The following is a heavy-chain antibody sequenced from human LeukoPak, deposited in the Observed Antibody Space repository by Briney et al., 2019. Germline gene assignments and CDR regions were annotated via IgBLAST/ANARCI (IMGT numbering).Heavy chain of an antibody. CDR1: GYTFTSYS. V-gene: IGHV3-21*01. D-gene: IGHD1-26*01. CDR3: ARVPMVGATRGAFDI. CDR2: INRSSSYI. Sequence: PGGSLRLSCAASGYTFTSYSMHWVRQAPGKGLEWVSPINRSSSYIYYADSVQGRFTISRDTAKNSLYMEMNSLRAEDTAVYYCARVPMVGATRGAFDIWGQGTMVTVSS. J-gene: IGHJ3*02.